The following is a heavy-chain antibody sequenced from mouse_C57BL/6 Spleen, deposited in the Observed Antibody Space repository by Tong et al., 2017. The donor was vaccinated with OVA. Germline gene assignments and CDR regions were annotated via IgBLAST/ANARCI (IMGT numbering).Heavy chain of an antibody. CDR2: IHPNSGST. D-gene: IGHD2-1*01. V-gene: IGHV1-64*01. Sequence: VQLQESGAELVKPGASVKLSCKASGYTFTSYWMHWVKQRPGQGLEWIGMIHPNSGSTNYNEKFKSKATLTVDKSSSTAYMQLSSLTSEDSAVYYCASYYGDYAMDYWGQGTSVTVSS. J-gene: IGHJ4*01. CDR3: ASYYGDYAMDY. CDR1: GYTFTSYW.